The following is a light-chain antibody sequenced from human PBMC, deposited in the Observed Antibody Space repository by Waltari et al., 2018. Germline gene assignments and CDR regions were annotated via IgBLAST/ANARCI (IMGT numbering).Light chain of an antibody. CDR3: QQFNSYPWT. CDR1: ERIRSW. CDR2: KAS. Sequence: DIQLTQSPSTLFAFVGDRVTITCWASERIRSWLAWNQKKPGKAPNLRLYKASRLESGVPSRFSGSGSGPEFTLTISNLQPEDFATYYCQQFNSYPWTFGQGTKVDIK. V-gene: IGKV1-5*03. J-gene: IGKJ1*01.